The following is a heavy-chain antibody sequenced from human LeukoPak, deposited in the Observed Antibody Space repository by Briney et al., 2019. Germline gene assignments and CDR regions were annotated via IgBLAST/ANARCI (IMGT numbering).Heavy chain of an antibody. D-gene: IGHD6-13*01. CDR1: EFTFGSYA. J-gene: IGHJ4*02. V-gene: IGHV3-23*01. CDR3: AKDLYTSSWYYFDY. CDR2: ISDGGDIT. Sequence: GGSLRLSCAASEFTFGSYAMSWVRQAPGKGLDWVSSISDGGDITYYTDSVKGRFTISRDNSKNTLYLQMNSLRAEDTAVYYCAKDLYTSSWYYFDYWGQGTLVTVSS.